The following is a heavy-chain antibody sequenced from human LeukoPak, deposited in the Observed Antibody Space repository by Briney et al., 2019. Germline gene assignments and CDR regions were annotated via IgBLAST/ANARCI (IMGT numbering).Heavy chain of an antibody. CDR1: GFTFSSFA. CDR2: ISDSGGST. D-gene: IGHD6-19*01. J-gene: IGHJ4*02. CDR3: AKVYSRSAWYLFDH. Sequence: GGSLRLSCAASGFTFSSFAMSWVRQTPGKGLEWVSSISDSGGSTYYADSVKGRFTISRDSFKNTLYLQMNSLRAGDTAIYDCAKVYSRSAWYLFDHWGQGTLVTVSS. V-gene: IGHV3-23*01.